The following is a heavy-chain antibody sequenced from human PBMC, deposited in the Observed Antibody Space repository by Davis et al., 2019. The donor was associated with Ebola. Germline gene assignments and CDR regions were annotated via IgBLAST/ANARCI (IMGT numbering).Heavy chain of an antibody. Sequence: GESLKISCAPSGFSVGRYGMHWVRQAPGKGLEWVADIWATGQYKYYIDSVKGRFTISRDNSKNTLYLQMNSLRAEDTAVYYCAKGDRMDVWGQGTTVTVSS. V-gene: IGHV3-30*02. CDR1: GFSVGRYG. CDR3: AKGDRMDV. CDR2: IWATGQYK. D-gene: IGHD3-22*01. J-gene: IGHJ6*02.